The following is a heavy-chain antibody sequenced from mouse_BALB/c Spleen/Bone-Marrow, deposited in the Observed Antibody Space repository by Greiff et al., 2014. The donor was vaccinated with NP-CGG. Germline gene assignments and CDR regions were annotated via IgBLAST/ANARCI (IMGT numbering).Heavy chain of an antibody. CDR2: ISSGGSYT. CDR3: ASPHYYNSSPWWYFDV. V-gene: IGHV5-6*01. CDR1: GFTFSHFG. Sequence: VQLKDSGGDLVKPGGSLKLSCAASGFTFSHFGMSWVRQTPDKRLEWVATISSGGSYTYYPDSLKGRFTISRDNAKNTLYLQMSSLKSEDTAMYYCASPHYYNSSPWWYFDVWGAGTTVTVSS. J-gene: IGHJ1*01. D-gene: IGHD1-1*01.